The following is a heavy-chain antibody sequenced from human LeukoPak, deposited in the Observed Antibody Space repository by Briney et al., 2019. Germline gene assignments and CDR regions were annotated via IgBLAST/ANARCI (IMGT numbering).Heavy chain of an antibody. CDR2: INHSGST. Sequence: SETLSLTCAVYGGSFSGYYWSWIRRPPGKGLEWIGEINHSGSTNYNPSLKSRVTISVDTSKNQFSLKLSSVTAADTAVYYCARGHYDILTGYSHFDYWGQGTLVTVSS. V-gene: IGHV4-34*01. CDR3: ARGHYDILTGYSHFDY. D-gene: IGHD3-9*01. J-gene: IGHJ4*02. CDR1: GGSFSGYY.